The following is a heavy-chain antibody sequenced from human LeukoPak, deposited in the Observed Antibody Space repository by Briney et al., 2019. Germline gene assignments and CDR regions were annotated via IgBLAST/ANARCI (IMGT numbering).Heavy chain of an antibody. CDR1: GLTFSSYA. V-gene: IGHV3-23*01. CDR2: ISASDGSA. D-gene: IGHD6-13*01. J-gene: IGHJ4*02. Sequence: GGSLRLSCAASGLTFSSYAMSWVRQAPGKGLEWVSGISASDGSAYYADSVKGRFTISRDNSKNTLYLQMGSLRAEDMAVYYCATGYSSSWYRPGNGFDYWGQGTLVTVSS. CDR3: ATGYSSSWYRPGNGFDY.